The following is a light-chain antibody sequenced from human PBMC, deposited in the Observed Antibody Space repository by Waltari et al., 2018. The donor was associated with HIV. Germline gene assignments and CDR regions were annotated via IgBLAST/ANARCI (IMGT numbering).Light chain of an antibody. CDR3: LLSFAGARPVV. J-gene: IGLJ2*01. CDR2: SID. V-gene: IGLV7-43*01. Sequence: QTVVTQEPSLTVSPGGTVTLTCASSTGAVNIDYYPNWFQQRPGQAPRPLIYSIDKKHSSTPARFSGSLLGGKAALTLSGAQPEDEAEYFCLLSFAGARPVVFGGGTNLTVL. CDR1: TGAVNIDYY.